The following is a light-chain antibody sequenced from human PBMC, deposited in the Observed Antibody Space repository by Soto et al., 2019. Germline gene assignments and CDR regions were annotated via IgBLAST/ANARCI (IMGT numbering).Light chain of an antibody. J-gene: IGKJ4*01. CDR3: QQYNKLPLT. V-gene: IGKV1-33*01. CDR1: QDIRTY. Sequence: DIPMTQCPSSLAASVGYRVTIPCQASQDIRTYLNYHQQKPGKSPKLLIYDASNLETGVPSRFSGSGSRTDFTLTISSLQSADIATYYCQQYNKLPLTFAGETKVDIK. CDR2: DAS.